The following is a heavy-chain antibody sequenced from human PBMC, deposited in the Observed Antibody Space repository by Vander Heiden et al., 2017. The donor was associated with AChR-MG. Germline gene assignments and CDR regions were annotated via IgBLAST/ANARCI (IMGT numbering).Heavy chain of an antibody. CDR2: VYWDDDK. CDR3: AHRPGFAAGDTFDY. Sequence: QITLKESGPTLVTPTQTLTLTCTFSGFSLSTRGVGVGGARQPPGTALEWLALVYWDDDKRYGPSLETRVTITKDTSKNEVVLTMTNMDPVDTATYYCAHRPGFAAGDTFDYWGQGTLVTVSS. J-gene: IGHJ4*02. D-gene: IGHD6-13*01. CDR1: GFSLSTRGVG. V-gene: IGHV2-5*05.